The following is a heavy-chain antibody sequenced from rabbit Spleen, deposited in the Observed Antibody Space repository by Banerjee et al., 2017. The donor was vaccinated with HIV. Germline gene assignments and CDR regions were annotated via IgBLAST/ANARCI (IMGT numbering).Heavy chain of an antibody. CDR3: ARDGAGSSYFNL. CDR1: EFDFINYY. Sequence: QLKESGGGLVQPGGSLKLSCKASEFDFINYYMTWVRQAPGKGLEWIGYIDPVFGSTYYASWVNGRFTISSHNAQNTLYLQLNSLTAADTATYFCARDGAGSSYFNLWGQGTLVTVS. V-gene: IGHV1S7*01. D-gene: IGHD8-1*01. CDR2: IDPVFGST. J-gene: IGHJ4*01.